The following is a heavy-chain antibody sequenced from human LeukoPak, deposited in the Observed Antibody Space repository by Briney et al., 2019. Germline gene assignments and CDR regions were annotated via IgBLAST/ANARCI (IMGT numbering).Heavy chain of an antibody. J-gene: IGHJ4*02. Sequence: GGSLRLSCAASGFTFSGYWMSWVRQAPGKGLEWVANIKQDESEAYYVDSVKGRFTISRDNAKNSLYLQMNSLRAEDTAVYYCARGTRGYGDFFDYWGQGTLVTVSS. D-gene: IGHD4-17*01. V-gene: IGHV3-7*03. CDR2: IKQDESEA. CDR3: ARGTRGYGDFFDY. CDR1: GFTFSGYW.